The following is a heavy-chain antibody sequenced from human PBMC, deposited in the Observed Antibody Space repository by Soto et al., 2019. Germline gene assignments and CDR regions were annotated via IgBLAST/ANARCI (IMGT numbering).Heavy chain of an antibody. CDR2: ISSDGSNN. CDR1: GFTFSSYA. Sequence: QVQLVESGGGVVQPGRSLRLSCAASGFTFSSYAMHWVRQAPGKGLEWVAVISSDGSNNYYADSVKGRFTISRDNSKNTLYLQMNSLRAEETALYYCARFKGCSGGSCYAYFDYWGQGTLVTVSS. CDR3: ARFKGCSGGSCYAYFDY. D-gene: IGHD2-15*01. V-gene: IGHV3-30-3*01. J-gene: IGHJ4*02.